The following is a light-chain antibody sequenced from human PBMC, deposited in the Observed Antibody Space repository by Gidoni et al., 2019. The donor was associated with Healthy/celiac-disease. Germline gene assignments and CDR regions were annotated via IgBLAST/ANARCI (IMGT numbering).Light chain of an antibody. CDR3: QQRSNWPPVT. CDR2: DAS. J-gene: IGKJ4*01. Sequence: IVLTQSPATLSLSPGERATLSCRASQSVSSYLAWYQQKPGQAPRLLIYDASNRATGIPARCSGSGAGTDFTLTISSLEPEDFAVYYCQQRSNWPPVTFXGXTKVEIK. V-gene: IGKV3-11*01. CDR1: QSVSSY.